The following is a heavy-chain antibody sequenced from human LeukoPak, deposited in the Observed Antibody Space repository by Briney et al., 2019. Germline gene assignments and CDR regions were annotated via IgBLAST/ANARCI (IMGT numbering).Heavy chain of an antibody. CDR2: FDPEDGET. CDR1: GYTLTELS. D-gene: IGHD2-21*01. Sequence: ASVKVSCKVSGYTLTELSMHWVRQAPGKGLEWMGGFDPEDGETIYAQKFQGRVTMTEDTSTDTAYMELSSLRSEDTAVYYCATHLQAYCGGDCYSPFDYWGQGTLVTVFS. J-gene: IGHJ4*02. CDR3: ATHLQAYCGGDCYSPFDY. V-gene: IGHV1-24*01.